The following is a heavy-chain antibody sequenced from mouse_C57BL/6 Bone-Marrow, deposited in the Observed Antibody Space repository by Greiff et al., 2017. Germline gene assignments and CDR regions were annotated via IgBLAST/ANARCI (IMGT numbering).Heavy chain of an antibody. J-gene: IGHJ3*01. CDR1: GYTFTSSW. CDR3: AREWVLGFAY. Sequence: VQLQQPGAELVRPGSSVKLSCKASGYTFTSSWMHWVKQRPIQGLEWIGNIDPSDSETHYNQKFKDKATLTVDKSSSTAYMQLSSLTSEDSAVYYCAREWVLGFAYWGQGTLVTVSA. D-gene: IGHD1-3*01. CDR2: IDPSDSET. V-gene: IGHV1-52*01.